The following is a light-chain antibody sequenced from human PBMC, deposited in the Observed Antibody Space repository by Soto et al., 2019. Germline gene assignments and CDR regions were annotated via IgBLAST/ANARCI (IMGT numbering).Light chain of an antibody. V-gene: IGLV2-14*01. Sequence: QSALTQPASVSGSPGQSITISCTGTSSDVGGYNYVSWYQQHPGKVPKLMIYDVSNRPSGVSNRFSGSKSGNTASLTISGLQADDEADYYCCSYTSSSTLYVFGTGTKLTVL. J-gene: IGLJ1*01. CDR2: DVS. CDR3: CSYTSSSTLYV. CDR1: SSDVGGYNY.